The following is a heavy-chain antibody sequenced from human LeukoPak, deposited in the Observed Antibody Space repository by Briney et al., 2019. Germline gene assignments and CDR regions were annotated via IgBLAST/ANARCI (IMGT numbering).Heavy chain of an antibody. Sequence: PGRSLRLSCAASGFTFSSYGMHWVRQAPGKGLEWVAVISYDGSNKYYADSVKGRFTISRDNSKNTLYLQMNSLRAEDTAVYYCAKDREPLVRGVTWGVFDYWGQGTLVTVSS. CDR2: ISYDGSNK. V-gene: IGHV3-30*18. J-gene: IGHJ4*02. D-gene: IGHD3-10*01. CDR1: GFTFSSYG. CDR3: AKDREPLVRGVTWGVFDY.